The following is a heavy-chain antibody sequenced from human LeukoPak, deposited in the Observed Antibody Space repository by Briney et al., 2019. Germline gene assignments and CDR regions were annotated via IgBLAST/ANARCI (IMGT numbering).Heavy chain of an antibody. J-gene: IGHJ5*02. V-gene: IGHV4-34*01. D-gene: IGHD1-26*01. CDR3: ARRVVGAIPHWFDP. CDR2: IDHSGNI. Sequence: SETLSLTCAVYGGSFSGYYWTWIRQPPGKGLEYIGEIDHSGNIKYNPSLKSRVTLSVDTSKNQFSLKLSSVTAADTAVYYCARRVVGAIPHWFDPWGQGTLVTVSS. CDR1: GGSFSGYY.